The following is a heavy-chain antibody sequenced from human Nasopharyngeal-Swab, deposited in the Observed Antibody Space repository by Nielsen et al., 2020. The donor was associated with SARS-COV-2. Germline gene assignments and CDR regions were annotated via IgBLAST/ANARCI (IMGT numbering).Heavy chain of an antibody. D-gene: IGHD3-3*01. Sequence: GESLKISCAASGFTFSSYAMHWVRQAPGKGLEWVSVISYDGSNKYYEDSVKGRFTISRDNSKNTLYLQMNSLRAADTAVYYCARDSYRYDFWSGYHHYYYYYMDVWGKGTTVTVSS. V-gene: IGHV3-30-3*01. CDR3: ARDSYRYDFWSGYHHYYYYYMDV. CDR1: GFTFSSYA. CDR2: ISYDGSNK. J-gene: IGHJ6*03.